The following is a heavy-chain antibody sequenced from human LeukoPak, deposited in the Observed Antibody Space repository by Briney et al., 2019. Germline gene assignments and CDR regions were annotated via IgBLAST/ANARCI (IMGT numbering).Heavy chain of an antibody. D-gene: IGHD3-22*01. CDR1: SGSISSSSYY. J-gene: IGHJ1*01. V-gene: IGHV4-39*02. Sequence: PSETLSLTCTISSGSISSSSYYWGWIRQPPGKGLEWIADIYYSGSTYYNPSLKSRVSISIDTSNNHFSLRLSSVTAADTALYYCARRRYYHSTGYLDWGQGTLVTVSS. CDR2: IYYSGST. CDR3: ARRRYYHSTGYLD.